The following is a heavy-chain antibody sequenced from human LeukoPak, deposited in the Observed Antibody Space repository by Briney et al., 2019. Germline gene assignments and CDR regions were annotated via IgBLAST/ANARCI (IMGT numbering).Heavy chain of an antibody. CDR2: FDPEDGET. CDR3: ATWGPEKRGFLEWLPNVG. J-gene: IGHJ4*02. CDR1: GYTLTELS. Sequence: ASVKVSCKVSGYTLTELSMHWVRQAPGKGLEWMGGFDPEDGETIYAQKFQGRVTMTEDTSTDTAYMELSSLRSEDTAVYYCATWGPEKRGFLEWLPNVGWGQGTLVTVSS. D-gene: IGHD3-3*01. V-gene: IGHV1-24*01.